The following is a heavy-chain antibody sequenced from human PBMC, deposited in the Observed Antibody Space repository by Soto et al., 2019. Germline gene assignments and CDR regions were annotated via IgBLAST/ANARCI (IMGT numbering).Heavy chain of an antibody. V-gene: IGHV3-30*03. CDR3: ARTDHYYYYMDV. D-gene: IGHD6-6*01. CDR1: GFTFSSYG. J-gene: IGHJ6*03. Sequence: QVQLVESGGGVVQPGRSLRLSCAASGFTFSSYGMHWVRQAPGKGLEWVAVISYDGSNKYYADSVKGRFTISRDNSKNTLYLQMNSLRAEDTAVYRAARTDHYYYYMDVWGKGTTVTVSS. CDR2: ISYDGSNK.